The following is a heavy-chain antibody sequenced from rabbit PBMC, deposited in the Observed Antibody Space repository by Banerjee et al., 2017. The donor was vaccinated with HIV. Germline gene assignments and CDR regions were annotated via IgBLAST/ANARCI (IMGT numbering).Heavy chain of an antibody. V-gene: IGHV1S47*01. CDR3: ARGYAGYAGYGYAMDYFNL. D-gene: IGHD6-1*01. J-gene: IGHJ4*01. Sequence: YYASWVNGRFTISLDNAQNTVTLQMTSLTAADTATYFCARGYAGYAGYGYAMDYFNLWGQGTLVTVS.